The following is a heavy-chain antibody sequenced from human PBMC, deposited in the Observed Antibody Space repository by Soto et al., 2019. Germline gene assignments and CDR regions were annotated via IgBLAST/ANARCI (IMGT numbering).Heavy chain of an antibody. V-gene: IGHV4-59*01. Sequence: SETLSLTCTVSGGSISSYYWSWIRQPPGKGLEWIGYIYYGGSTNYNPSLKSRVTISVDTSKNQFSLKLSSVTAADTAVYYCARVGLASLGYYYYGMDVWGQGTTVTVSS. CDR1: GGSISSYY. J-gene: IGHJ6*02. CDR3: ARVGLASLGYYYYGMDV. D-gene: IGHD7-27*01. CDR2: IYYGGST.